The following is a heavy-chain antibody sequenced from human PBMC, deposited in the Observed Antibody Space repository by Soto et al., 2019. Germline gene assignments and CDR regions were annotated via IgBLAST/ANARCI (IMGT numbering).Heavy chain of an antibody. CDR1: GYTFTNYG. J-gene: IGHJ5*02. D-gene: IGHD3-10*01. V-gene: IGHV1-18*01. Sequence: QVQLVQSGAEVKNPGASVKVSCKASGYTFTNYGISWVRQAPGQGLEWMGWISAYNGNTKYAQKLQGRVTMTTDTSTSTAYMELRSLRSDDTAVYYCARGVGSGSYYNQYNWFDPWGQGTLVTVSS. CDR3: ARGVGSGSYYNQYNWFDP. CDR2: ISAYNGNT.